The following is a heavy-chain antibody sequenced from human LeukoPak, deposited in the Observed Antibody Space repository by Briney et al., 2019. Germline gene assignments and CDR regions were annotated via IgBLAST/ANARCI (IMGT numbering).Heavy chain of an antibody. CDR3: AKRLGDPRAFDY. V-gene: IGHV3-23*01. CDR1: GFTFSNYA. CDR2: TSGTSGTI. J-gene: IGHJ4*02. D-gene: IGHD2-21*02. Sequence: GGSLRLSCAASGFTFSNYAMSWVRQAPGKGLEWVSGTSGTSGTINYAAPVKGRFTISRDNSKNTLYLQMNSLRVDDMAVYYCAKRLGDPRAFDYWGQGTLVTVSS.